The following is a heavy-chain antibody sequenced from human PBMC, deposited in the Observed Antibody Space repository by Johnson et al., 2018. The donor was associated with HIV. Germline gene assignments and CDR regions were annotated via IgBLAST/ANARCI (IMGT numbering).Heavy chain of an antibody. Sequence: QMQLVESGGGVVQPGRSLRLSCAASGFTFNSYALHWVRQAPGKGLEWVAIISYDGSNKYYADSVKGRFTISRDNSKNTLFLQMNSLRDEDTAVYYCARDGSGTPKAFDIWGQGTMVTVSS. CDR2: ISYDGSNK. J-gene: IGHJ3*02. V-gene: IGHV3-30*04. CDR3: ARDGSGTPKAFDI. CDR1: GFTFNSYA. D-gene: IGHD3-10*01.